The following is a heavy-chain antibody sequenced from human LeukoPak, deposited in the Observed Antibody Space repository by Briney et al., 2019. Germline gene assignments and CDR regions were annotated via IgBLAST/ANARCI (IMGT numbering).Heavy chain of an antibody. CDR2: MREDGGDI. Sequence: GESLRLSCAASGFTFRNYWMGWVRQAPGKGLEWVASMREDGGDIYYLDSVKGRFTISRDNAKNSLYLQMNSLRAEDTAVYYCARDTYRFYDYWGQGTLVTVSS. CDR1: GFTFRNYW. J-gene: IGHJ4*02. V-gene: IGHV3-7*01. CDR3: ARDTYRFYDY.